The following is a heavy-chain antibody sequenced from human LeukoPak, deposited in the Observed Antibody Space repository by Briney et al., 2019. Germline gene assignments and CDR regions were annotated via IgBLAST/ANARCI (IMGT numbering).Heavy chain of an antibody. CDR3: ARAPASYSSSWQDY. D-gene: IGHD6-13*01. Sequence: GGSLRLSCAASGFTFSDYCMSWIRQAPGKGLEWVSYISSSGSTIYYADSVKGRFTISRDNSKNTLYLQMNSLRAEDTAVYYCARAPASYSSSWQDYWGQGTLVTVSS. J-gene: IGHJ4*02. CDR1: GFTFSDYC. CDR2: ISSSGSTI. V-gene: IGHV3-11*04.